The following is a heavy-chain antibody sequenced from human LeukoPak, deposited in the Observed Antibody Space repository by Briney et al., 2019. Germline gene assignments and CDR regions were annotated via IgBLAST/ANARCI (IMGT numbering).Heavy chain of an antibody. CDR1: GGSISGFY. V-gene: IGHV4-4*07. CDR2: INNSASL. CDR3: ARDRSSSWTRDWFDP. D-gene: IGHD6-13*01. J-gene: IGHJ5*02. Sequence: SETLSLTCTVSGGSISGFYWSWIRQPAGKGLEWIARINNSASLNYNPSLKSRVTMSIDTYKNQFSLKLTSVTAADTAVYYCARDRSSSWTRDWFDPWGQGTLVTVSS.